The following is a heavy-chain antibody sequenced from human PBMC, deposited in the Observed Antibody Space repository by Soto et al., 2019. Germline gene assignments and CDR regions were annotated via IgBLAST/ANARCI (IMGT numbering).Heavy chain of an antibody. Sequence: GGSLRLSCAASGFTFSNSWMAWVRQAPGKGLEWVANIKEDGSEKYYVDSLKGRFAISRDNAKNSLYLQMTGLRADDTAVYYCARDDSSGTLYYYYGMDVWGQGTTVTVSS. J-gene: IGHJ6*02. V-gene: IGHV3-7*01. D-gene: IGHD6-19*01. CDR2: IKEDGSEK. CDR1: GFTFSNSW. CDR3: ARDDSSGTLYYYYGMDV.